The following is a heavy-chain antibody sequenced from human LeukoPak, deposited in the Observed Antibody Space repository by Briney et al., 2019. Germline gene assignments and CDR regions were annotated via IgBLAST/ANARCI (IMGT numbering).Heavy chain of an antibody. CDR1: GFTFSTYA. J-gene: IGHJ4*02. D-gene: IGHD6-13*01. CDR2: ISSSSSYI. CDR3: ARDLIAAAVGTFDY. Sequence: GGSLRLSCAASGFTFSTYAMNWVRQAPGKGLEWVSSISSSSSYIYYADSVKGRFTISRDNAKNTLYLQMNSLRAEDTAVYYCARDLIAAAVGTFDYWGQGTLVTVSS. V-gene: IGHV3-21*01.